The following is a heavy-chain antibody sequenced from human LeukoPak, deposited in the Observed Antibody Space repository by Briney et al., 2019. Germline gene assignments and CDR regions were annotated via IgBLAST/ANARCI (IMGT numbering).Heavy chain of an antibody. D-gene: IGHD3-16*01. J-gene: IGHJ4*02. V-gene: IGHV3-30-3*01. CDR2: LSYDGGNK. Sequence: GGSLRLSCAASRFTFSTYAMHWVRQAPGKGLEWVAVLSYDGGNKNYADSVKGRFTISRDNAKNSLYLQMNSLRAEDTAVYYCARDMYARWGSWGQGTLVTVSS. CDR3: ARDMYARWGS. CDR1: RFTFSTYA.